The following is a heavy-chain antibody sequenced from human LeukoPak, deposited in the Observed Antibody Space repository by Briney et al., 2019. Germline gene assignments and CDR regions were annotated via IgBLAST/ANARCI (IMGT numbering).Heavy chain of an antibody. J-gene: IGHJ4*02. CDR2: ISGSGGST. V-gene: IGHV3-23*01. Sequence: GGSLRLSSAASGFTFSSHAMSWVRHAPGKGPEWVSTISGSGGSTYYADSVKGRFTISRDNSKNTLYLQMNSLRAEDTLVYYCAKDRWYCGGDCYSYYFDYWGQGTLVTVSS. CDR1: GFTFSSHA. CDR3: AKDRWYCGGDCYSYYFDY. D-gene: IGHD2-21*01.